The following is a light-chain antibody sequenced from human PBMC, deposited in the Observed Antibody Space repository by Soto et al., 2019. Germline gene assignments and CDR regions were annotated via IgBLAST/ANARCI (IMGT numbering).Light chain of an antibody. CDR1: QRISSY. Sequence: IQMTQSPSTLSASVGDRVTITCRASQRISSYLAWYQQKPGKAPKLLIYAASTLQSGVPSRFSGSGSGTDFTLTISCLQSEDFATYYCQQYYSYPLTFGGGTKVDI. V-gene: IGKV1-8*01. J-gene: IGKJ4*01. CDR3: QQYYSYPLT. CDR2: AAS.